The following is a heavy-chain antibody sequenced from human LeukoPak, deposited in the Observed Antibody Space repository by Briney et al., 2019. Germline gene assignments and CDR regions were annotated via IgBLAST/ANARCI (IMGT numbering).Heavy chain of an antibody. J-gene: IGHJ4*02. CDR2: LYSGGST. V-gene: IGHV3-66*01. CDR3: AKDGGDIVVVPAAMPDNDLDY. D-gene: IGHD2-2*01. CDR1: GFPVSINY. Sequence: GGSLRLSRAASGFPVSINYMSWVRQAPGKGLEWVSVLYSGGSTYYADSVKGRFTISRDNSKNTLYLQMNSLRAEDTAVYYCAKDGGDIVVVPAAMPDNDLDYWGQGTLVTVSS.